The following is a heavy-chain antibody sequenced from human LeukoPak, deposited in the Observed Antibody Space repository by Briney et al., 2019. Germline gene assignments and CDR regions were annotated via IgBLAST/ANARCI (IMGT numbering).Heavy chain of an antibody. Sequence: GGSLRLSCAASGYTFSNYAMSGVRQDPGKGVECGLGISGSDGSTYYADYVKGRFNISRDNSKNTLYLQMDSLRAEDRAVYYCAKDRITGTPYYFDYWGQGTLVTVSS. CDR3: AKDRITGTPYYFDY. D-gene: IGHD1-20*01. CDR2: ISGSDGST. J-gene: IGHJ4*02. CDR1: GYTFSNYA. V-gene: IGHV3-23*01.